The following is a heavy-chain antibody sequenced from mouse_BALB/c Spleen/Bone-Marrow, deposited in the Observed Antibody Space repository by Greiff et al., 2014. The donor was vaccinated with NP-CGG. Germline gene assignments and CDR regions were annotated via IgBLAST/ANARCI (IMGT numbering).Heavy chain of an antibody. V-gene: IGHV5-6*01. J-gene: IGHJ4*01. Sequence: EVHLVESGGDLVKPGGSLKLSCAASGFTFSSYGMSWGRQTPDKRLEWVATISSGGSNTYYPDSVKGRFTISRDNAKNTLYLQMSSLKSEDTAMYYCARLQRYYAMDYWGQGTSVTVSS. CDR1: GFTFSSYG. CDR2: ISSGGSNT. CDR3: ARLQRYYAMDY.